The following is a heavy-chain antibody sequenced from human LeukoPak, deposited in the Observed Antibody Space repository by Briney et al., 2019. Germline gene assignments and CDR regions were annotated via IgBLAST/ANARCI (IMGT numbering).Heavy chain of an antibody. CDR1: GGSISSGNYY. J-gene: IGHJ5*02. V-gene: IGHV4-61*02. CDR3: ASGPKAYYDSSGKYNWFDP. D-gene: IGHD3-22*01. CDR2: IYTSGST. Sequence: YPSQTLSLTCTVSGGSISSGNYYWNWLRQPAGKGLEWIGRIYTSGSTNYNPSLKSRVTISVDTSKNHFSLKLSSVTAADTAVYYCASGPKAYYDSSGKYNWFDPWGQGTLVTVSS.